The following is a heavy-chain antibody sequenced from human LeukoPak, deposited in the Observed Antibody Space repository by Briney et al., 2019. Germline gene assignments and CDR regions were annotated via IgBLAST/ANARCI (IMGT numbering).Heavy chain of an antibody. CDR1: GYTFTTNG. V-gene: IGHV1-69*13. CDR2: MIPMFETA. J-gene: IGHJ6*03. D-gene: IGHD3-9*01. CDR3: ARGIRYYDILTGHVKGHDNSYYYYMDV. Sequence: ASVKVSCKASGYTFTTNGISWVRQAPGQGLEWRGGMIPMFETANYAQKFQGRVTITADEFTTTVYMELSSLRSEDTAVYYCARGIRYYDILTGHVKGHDNSYYYYMDVWGQGTAVTISS.